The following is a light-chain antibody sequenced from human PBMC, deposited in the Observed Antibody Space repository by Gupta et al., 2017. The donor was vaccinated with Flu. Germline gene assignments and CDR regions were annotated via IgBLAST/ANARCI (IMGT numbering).Light chain of an antibody. CDR3: QVWDSNSGRV. J-gene: IGLJ3*02. CDR2: DDD. Sequence: SFVLPQPPSVSVAPGQTARITCGGSDIGGKSVHWYLRRSGQAPLLVVHDDDDRPSGIPERVSGSKSGNTATLTLSRVEAGDEADYYCQVWDSNSGRVFGGGTKLTVL. CDR1: DIGGKS. V-gene: IGLV3-21*02.